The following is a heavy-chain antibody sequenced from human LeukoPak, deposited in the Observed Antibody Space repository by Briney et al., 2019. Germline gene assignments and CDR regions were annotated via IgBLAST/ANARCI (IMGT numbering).Heavy chain of an antibody. V-gene: IGHV3-30*02. CDR3: ASGVPAAMAGDYYYYMDV. D-gene: IGHD2-2*01. CDR1: GFTFSSYG. Sequence: GGSLRLSCAASGFTFSSYGMHWVRQAPGKGLEWVAFIRYDGSNRYYADSVKGRFTISRDNSKNTLYLQMNSLRAEDTAVYYCASGVPAAMAGDYYYYMDVWGKGTTVTISS. CDR2: IRYDGSNR. J-gene: IGHJ6*03.